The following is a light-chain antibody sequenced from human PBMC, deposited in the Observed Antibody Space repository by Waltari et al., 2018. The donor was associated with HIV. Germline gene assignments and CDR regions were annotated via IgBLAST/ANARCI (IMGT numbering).Light chain of an antibody. CDR2: EVS. Sequence: QPALTHPASGSGAPGPSITISCTGTSSDGGNYNLVSWYQQHPGKAPKLMIYEVSKRPSGVSNRFSGSKSGNTASLTISGLQAEDEADYYCCSYAGSVVFGGGTKLTVL. J-gene: IGLJ2*01. CDR3: CSYAGSVV. V-gene: IGLV2-23*02. CDR1: SSDGGNYNL.